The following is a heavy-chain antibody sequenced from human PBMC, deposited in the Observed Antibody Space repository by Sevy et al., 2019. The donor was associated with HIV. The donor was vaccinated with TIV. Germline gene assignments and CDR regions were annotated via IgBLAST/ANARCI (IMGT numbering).Heavy chain of an antibody. D-gene: IGHD6-19*01. Sequence: GGSLRLSCAASGFTFSNAWMSWVRQAPGKGLEWVGRIKSKTDGGTTDYAAPVKGRFTISRDDSKNTLYLQMNSLKTEDTAVYYCTTLLRPEAVRAYYYYMDVWGKGTTVTVSS. CDR2: IKSKTDGGTT. J-gene: IGHJ6*03. CDR1: GFTFSNAW. V-gene: IGHV3-15*01. CDR3: TTLLRPEAVRAYYYYMDV.